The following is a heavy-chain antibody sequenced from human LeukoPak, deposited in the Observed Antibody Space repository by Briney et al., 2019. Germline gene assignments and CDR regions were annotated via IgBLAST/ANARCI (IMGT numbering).Heavy chain of an antibody. D-gene: IGHD6-13*01. CDR3: VKDLGIAAAGPLFDY. V-gene: IGHV3-30*02. J-gene: IGHJ4*02. CDR2: IWNDGSHK. CDR1: GFTFSSYG. Sequence: GGSLRLSCAASGFTFSSYGMHWVRQAPGRGLEWVAVIWNDGSHKYYADSVKGRFTISRDNSKNTLYLQMSSLRAEDTAVYYCVKDLGIAAAGPLFDYWGQGTLVTVSS.